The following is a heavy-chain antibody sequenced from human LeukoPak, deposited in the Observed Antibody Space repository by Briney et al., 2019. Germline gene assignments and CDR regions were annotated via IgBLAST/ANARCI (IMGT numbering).Heavy chain of an antibody. V-gene: IGHV3-30*02. Sequence: WGALRLSCSAPGINFSSYGMQLVRQASGKGLGLVAFIRYDGSNKYHADSVKGRFTISRDNSKNTPYLQMNSLRAEDTAVYYCAKPLIVVAPPFDYWGQGTLVTVSS. J-gene: IGHJ4*02. CDR2: IRYDGSNK. CDR3: AKPLIVVAPPFDY. CDR1: GINFSSYG. D-gene: IGHD3-22*01.